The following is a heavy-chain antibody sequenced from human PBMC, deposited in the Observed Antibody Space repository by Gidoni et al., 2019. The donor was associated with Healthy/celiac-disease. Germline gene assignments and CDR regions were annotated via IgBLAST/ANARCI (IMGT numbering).Heavy chain of an antibody. CDR3: ARNVEMAPYY. J-gene: IGHJ4*02. CDR1: GFTFSSHG. Sequence: QPGRSLRLSCAASGFTFSSHGMHWVRQAPGKGLEWGAAIWYDGSNKYYADSEKGRSTISRANSQNTLYLQMNSQRAEDTAVYYCARNVEMAPYYWGQGTLVTVSS. V-gene: IGHV3-33*01. CDR2: IWYDGSNK. D-gene: IGHD1-1*01.